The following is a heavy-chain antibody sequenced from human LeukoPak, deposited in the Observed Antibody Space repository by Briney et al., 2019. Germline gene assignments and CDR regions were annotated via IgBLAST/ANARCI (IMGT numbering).Heavy chain of an antibody. CDR3: ARGVGSSSWFTSAFDY. Sequence: GSSVQVSCMASGGTFSSYAISWVRQAPGHGLEWLGGIIPIFGTANYAQKFQGRVTITADESTSTAYMELSSLRSEDTAVYYCARGVGSSSWFTSAFDYWGQGTLVTVSS. V-gene: IGHV1-69*01. J-gene: IGHJ4*02. CDR2: IIPIFGTA. CDR1: GGTFSSYA. D-gene: IGHD6-13*01.